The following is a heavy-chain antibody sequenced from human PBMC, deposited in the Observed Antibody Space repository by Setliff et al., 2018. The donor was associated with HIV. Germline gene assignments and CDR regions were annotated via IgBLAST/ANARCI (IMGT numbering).Heavy chain of an antibody. V-gene: IGHV4-38-2*01. CDR1: GYSISGSYY. Sequence: SETLSLTCAVSGYSISGSYYWAWIRQPPGTGLEWIGEINHSGITNYDPSLKSRITISVDTSKNQFSLKLTSVTAADMGVYYCARGRKKTLAVSGTRYFDFWGQGTLVTVSS. CDR2: INHSGIT. CDR3: ARGRKKTLAVSGTRYFDF. D-gene: IGHD6-19*01. J-gene: IGHJ4*02.